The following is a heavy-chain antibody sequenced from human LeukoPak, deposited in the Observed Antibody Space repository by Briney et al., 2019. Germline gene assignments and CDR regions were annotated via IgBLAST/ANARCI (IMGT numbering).Heavy chain of an antibody. CDR1: GYTLTELS. J-gene: IGHJ4*02. Sequence: ASVKVSCKASGYTLTELSMHWVRQAPGKGLEWMGGFDPEDGETIYAQKFQGRVTMTEDTSTDTAYMELSSLRSEDTAVYYCATDRAYTGPGDYWGQGTLVTVSS. CDR2: FDPEDGET. D-gene: IGHD5-18*01. V-gene: IGHV1-24*01. CDR3: ATDRAYTGPGDY.